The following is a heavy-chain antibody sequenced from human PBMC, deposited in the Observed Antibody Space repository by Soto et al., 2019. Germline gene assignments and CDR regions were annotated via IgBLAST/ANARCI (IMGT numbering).Heavy chain of an antibody. J-gene: IGHJ4*02. Sequence: GASLKVSCKASGYTFTGYYMHWVRQAPGQGLEWMGWINPNSGGTNYAQKFQGWVTMTRDTSISTAYMELSRLRSDDTAVYYCARSRRDGYKSPFDYWGQGTLVTVSS. CDR3: ARSRRDGYKSPFDY. D-gene: IGHD5-12*01. CDR1: GYTFTGYY. V-gene: IGHV1-2*04. CDR2: INPNSGGT.